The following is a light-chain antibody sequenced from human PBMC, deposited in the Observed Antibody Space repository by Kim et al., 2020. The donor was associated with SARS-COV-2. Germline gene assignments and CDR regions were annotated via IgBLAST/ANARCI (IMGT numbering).Light chain of an antibody. CDR3: QHYDASPLYS. J-gene: IGKJ2*03. CDR1: QSIDNNY. V-gene: IGKV3-20*01. Sequence: PGERATLSCRASQSIDNNYRAWYQQKPGQAPSLLISGASTRATGIPDRFSGSGSGTDFTLTISRLEPEDFAVYFCQHYDASPLYSFGQGTKLEI. CDR2: GAS.